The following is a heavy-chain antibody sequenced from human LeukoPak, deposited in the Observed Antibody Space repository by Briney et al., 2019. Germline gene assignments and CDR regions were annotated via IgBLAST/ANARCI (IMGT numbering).Heavy chain of an antibody. CDR3: AAAFDY. V-gene: IGHV4-38-2*01. D-gene: IGHD6-25*01. Sequence: SETLSLTYAVSGYSIRSDYYWGWIRQPPGKGLEWIGNTYYGGNTYYNPSLKSRVTISVDTSKNQFSLELNSVTAADTAVYYCAAAFDYWGQGTLVTVSS. J-gene: IGHJ4*02. CDR2: TYYGGNT. CDR1: GYSIRSDYY.